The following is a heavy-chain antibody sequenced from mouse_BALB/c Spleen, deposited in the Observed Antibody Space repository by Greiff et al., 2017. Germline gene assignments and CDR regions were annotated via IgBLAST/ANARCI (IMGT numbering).Heavy chain of an antibody. D-gene: IGHD2-1*01. CDR2: IWAGGST. J-gene: IGHJ4*01. CDR1: GFSLTSYG. V-gene: IGHV2-9*02. CDR3: ARGVYGNYVDYAMDY. Sequence: VMLVESGPGLVAPSQSLSITCTVSGFSLTSYGVHWVRQPPGKGLEWLGVIWAGGSTNYNSALMSRLSISKDNSKSQVFLKMNSLQTDDTAMYYCARGVYGNYVDYAMDYWGQGTSVTVSS.